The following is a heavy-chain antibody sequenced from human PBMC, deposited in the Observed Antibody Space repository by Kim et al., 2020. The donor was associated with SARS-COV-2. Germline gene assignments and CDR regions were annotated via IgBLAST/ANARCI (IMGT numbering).Heavy chain of an antibody. V-gene: IGHV4-59*01. D-gene: IGHD3-10*01. J-gene: IGHJ6*03. CDR2: IHYSGST. CDR3: ARARGGLKHYMDV. CDR1: GGSISRDY. Sequence: SETLSLTCSVSGGSISRDYWSWIRQPPGKGLEWIGYIHYSGSTTYNPSLESRVAISIDTSKNQFSLKLRSVTAADTALYYCARARGGLKHYMDVWGKGTAVTISS.